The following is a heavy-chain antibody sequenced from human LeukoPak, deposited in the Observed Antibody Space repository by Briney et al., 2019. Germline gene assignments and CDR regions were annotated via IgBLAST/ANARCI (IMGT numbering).Heavy chain of an antibody. D-gene: IGHD1-14*01. CDR3: ASRTPPIYVDAFDI. CDR1: GGSFSGYY. Sequence: SETLSLTCAVYGGSFSGYYWSWIRQPPGKGLEWIGEINHSGSTNYSPSLKSRVTISVDTSKNQFSLKLSSVTAADTAVYYCASRTPPIYVDAFDIWGQGTMVTVSS. V-gene: IGHV4-34*01. J-gene: IGHJ3*02. CDR2: INHSGST.